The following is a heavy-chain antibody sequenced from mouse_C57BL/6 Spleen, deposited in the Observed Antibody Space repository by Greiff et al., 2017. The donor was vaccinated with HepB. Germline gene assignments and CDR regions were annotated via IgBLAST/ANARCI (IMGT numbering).Heavy chain of an antibody. CDR2: INPNNGGT. CDR1: GYTFTDYN. Sequence: DVQLQESGPELVKPGASVKIPCKASGYTFTDYNMDWVKQSHGKSLEWIGDINPNNGGTIYNQKFKGKATLTVDKSSSTAYMELRSLTSEDTAVYYCARGSAYYGYDEGFDYWGQGTTLTVSS. V-gene: IGHV1-18*01. CDR3: ARGSAYYGYDEGFDY. J-gene: IGHJ2*01. D-gene: IGHD2-9*01.